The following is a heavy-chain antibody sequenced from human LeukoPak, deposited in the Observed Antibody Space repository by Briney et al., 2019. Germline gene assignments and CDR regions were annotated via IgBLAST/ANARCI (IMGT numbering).Heavy chain of an antibody. CDR2: INPNSGGT. D-gene: IGHD2-2*01. V-gene: IGHV1-2*02. CDR3: ARDEGANRRVPAAPNWFDP. CDR1: GYTFTGYY. Sequence: GASVKVSCKASGYTFTGYYMHWVRQAPGQGLEWMGWINPNSGGTNYAQKFQGRVTMTRDTSISTAYMELSRLRSDDTAVYYCARDEGANRRVPAAPNWFDPLGQGTLVTGS. J-gene: IGHJ5*01.